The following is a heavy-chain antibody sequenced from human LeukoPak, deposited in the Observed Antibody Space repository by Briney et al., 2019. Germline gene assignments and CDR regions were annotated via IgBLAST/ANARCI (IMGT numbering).Heavy chain of an antibody. J-gene: IGHJ4*02. CDR1: GFIFNNNA. V-gene: IGHV3-30*04. CDR3: ARDLRKSADYYFDY. CDR2: ISFDGRDK. Sequence: PGGSLRLSCAASGFIFNNNAIHWVRQAPGKGLGWVAVISFDGRDKHHADSVKGRFTISRDNSKNTLYLQMSSLRVEDTAMYYCARDLRKSADYYFDYWGQGTLVTVSS. D-gene: IGHD3/OR15-3a*01.